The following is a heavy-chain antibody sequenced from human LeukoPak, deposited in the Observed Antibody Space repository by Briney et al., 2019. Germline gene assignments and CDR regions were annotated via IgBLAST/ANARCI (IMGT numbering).Heavy chain of an antibody. Sequence: GESLKIPCKGSGYSFTSYWIGWVRQMPGKALEWMGIIYPGDSDTRYSPSFQGQVTISADKSISTAYLQWSSLKASDTAMYYCARESDSSGWAFDYWGQGTLVTVSS. J-gene: IGHJ4*02. CDR1: GYSFTSYW. CDR3: ARESDSSGWAFDY. D-gene: IGHD6-19*01. CDR2: IYPGDSDT. V-gene: IGHV5-51*01.